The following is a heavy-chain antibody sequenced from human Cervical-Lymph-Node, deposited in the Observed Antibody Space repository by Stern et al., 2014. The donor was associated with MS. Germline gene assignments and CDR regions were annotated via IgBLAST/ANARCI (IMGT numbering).Heavy chain of an antibody. Sequence: EVQLVKSGGGLVQPGGSQRLSCVASGSTFSTSWMSWVRQAPGKGLEWVANINRDGSVTFYLDSVKGRFTISRDNAKSSLYLEMNSVRAEDTAVYYCTRFLQSGWSDLFDSWGRGTLVTVSS. CDR2: INRDGSVT. CDR1: GSTFSTSW. D-gene: IGHD6-19*01. CDR3: TRFLQSGWSDLFDS. V-gene: IGHV3-7*01. J-gene: IGHJ5*01.